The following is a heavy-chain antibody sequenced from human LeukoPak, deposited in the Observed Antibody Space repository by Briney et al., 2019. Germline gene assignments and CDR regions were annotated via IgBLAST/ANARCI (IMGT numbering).Heavy chain of an antibody. CDR1: EFTFSSYW. V-gene: IGHV3-7*01. D-gene: IGHD4/OR15-4a*01. J-gene: IGHJ4*02. CDR3: ARVFGAGYSDY. Sequence: GGSLRLSCAASEFTFSSYWMSWVRQAPGKGLEWVASIKQDGSEKYYVDSVKGRVTISRDNAKNSLYLQMNSLRAEDTAVYYCARVFGAGYSDYWGQVTLVTVSS. CDR2: IKQDGSEK.